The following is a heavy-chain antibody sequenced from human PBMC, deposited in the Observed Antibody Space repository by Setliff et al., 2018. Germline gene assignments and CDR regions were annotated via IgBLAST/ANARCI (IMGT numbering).Heavy chain of an antibody. CDR1: GYSFTNYW. J-gene: IGHJ1*01. CDR3: ARGRGGYNQEYLQH. V-gene: IGHV5-51*01. CDR2: IYPGDYDT. Sequence: GESLKISCKRSGYSFTNYWIGWVRQMPGKGLEWMGIIYPGDYDTSYSPSFQGRVTISVDKSSNTAYLQWSSLKASDTAMYYCARGRGGYNQEYLQHWGQGTLVTVSS. D-gene: IGHD5-12*01.